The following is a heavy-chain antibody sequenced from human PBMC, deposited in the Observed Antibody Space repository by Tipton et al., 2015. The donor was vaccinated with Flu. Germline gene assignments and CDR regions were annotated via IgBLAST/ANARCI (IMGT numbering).Heavy chain of an antibody. J-gene: IGHJ4*02. CDR1: GDSIRSSNYY. CDR3: ANGGRYGGNSGPDC. CDR2: IFHSGNT. V-gene: IGHV4-39*07. D-gene: IGHD4-23*01. Sequence: TLSLTCGVSGDSIRSSNYYWGWIRQPPGKGLEWIGNIFHSGNTYLNPSLKSRVTISIDTSKNQFSLKLSSVTAADTAVYYCANGGRYGGNSGPDCWGQGTLVNVSS.